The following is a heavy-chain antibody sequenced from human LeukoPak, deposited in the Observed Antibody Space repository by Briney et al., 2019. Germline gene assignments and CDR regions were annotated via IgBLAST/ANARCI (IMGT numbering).Heavy chain of an antibody. D-gene: IGHD1-26*01. CDR1: GGSLSSYY. CDR3: ARDQEYSGSYYRYFDY. CDR2: IYSRGLTRGST. Sequence: SETLSLTCTVSGGSLSSYYWSWIRQPPGKGLELIGYIYSRGLTRGSTNYNPSLKSRVTISVDTSKNQFSLKLSSVTAADTAVYYCARDQEYSGSYYRYFDYWGQGALVTVSS. J-gene: IGHJ4*02. V-gene: IGHV4-59*01.